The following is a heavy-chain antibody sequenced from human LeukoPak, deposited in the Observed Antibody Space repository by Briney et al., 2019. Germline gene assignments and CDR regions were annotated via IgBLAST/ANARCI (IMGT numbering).Heavy chain of an antibody. Sequence: ASVKVSCKASGYTFTSYDINWVRQATGQGLEWMGWMNPNSGNTGYAQKFQGRVTMTRSTSISTAYMELSSLRSEDTAVYYCARALGSPGYYYYHYGMDVWGQGTTVTVSS. CDR1: GYTFTSYD. V-gene: IGHV1-8*01. CDR3: ARALGSPGYYYYHYGMDV. D-gene: IGHD3-10*01. CDR2: MNPNSGNT. J-gene: IGHJ6*02.